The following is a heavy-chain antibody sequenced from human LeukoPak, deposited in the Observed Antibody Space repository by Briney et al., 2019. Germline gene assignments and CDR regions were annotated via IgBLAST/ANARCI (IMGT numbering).Heavy chain of an antibody. J-gene: IGHJ3*02. V-gene: IGHV4-34*01. CDR1: GGSFSGYY. CDR2: INHSGST. CDR3: ARSDGYGLVGI. D-gene: IGHD5-18*01. Sequence: PSETLSLTCAVYGGSFSGYYWSWIRQPPGKGLEWIGEINHSGSTNYNPSRKSRVTISVDTSKNQFSLKLSSVTAADTAVYYCARSDGYGLVGIWGQGTMVTVSS.